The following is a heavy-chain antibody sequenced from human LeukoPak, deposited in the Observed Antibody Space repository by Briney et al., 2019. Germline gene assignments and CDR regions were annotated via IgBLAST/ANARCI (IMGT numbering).Heavy chain of an antibody. D-gene: IGHD1-26*01. V-gene: IGHV1-69*05. J-gene: IGHJ4*02. CDR1: GGTFSSYA. Sequence: ASVTVSCKASGGTFSSYAMSWVRQAPGQGLEWMGGIIPIFGTANYAQKFQGRVTITTDESTSTAYMELSSLRSEDTAVYYRARGPNGSYWTENYFDYWGQGTLVTVSS. CDR2: IIPIFGTA. CDR3: ARGPNGSYWTENYFDY.